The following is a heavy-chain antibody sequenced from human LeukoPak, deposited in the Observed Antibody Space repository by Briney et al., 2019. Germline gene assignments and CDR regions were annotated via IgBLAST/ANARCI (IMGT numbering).Heavy chain of an antibody. CDR2: MNPNSGNT. CDR1: GYTFTSYD. V-gene: IGHV1-8*03. D-gene: IGHD5-18*01. Sequence: ASVKVSCKASGYTFTSYDINWVRQATGQGLEWMGWMNPNSGNTGYAQKFQGRVTITRNTSISTAYMELSSLRSEDTAVYYCVVDTAMVIFDCWGQGTLVTVSS. J-gene: IGHJ5*01. CDR3: VVDTAMVIFDC.